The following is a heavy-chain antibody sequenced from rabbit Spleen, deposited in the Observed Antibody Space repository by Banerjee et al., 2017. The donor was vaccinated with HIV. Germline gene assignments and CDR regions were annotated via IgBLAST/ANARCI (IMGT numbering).Heavy chain of an antibody. Sequence: QSLEESGGDLVKPGASLTLTCTASGFSFSSGYYMCWVRQAPGKGLEWIGCIYTGSGGRTYYASWAKGRFTISKTSSTTVTLQMTSLTGADTATYFCARDTSSSFSSYGMDLWGPGTLVTVS. J-gene: IGHJ6*01. D-gene: IGHD1-1*01. CDR3: ARDTSSSFSSYGMDL. V-gene: IGHV1S40*01. CDR1: GFSFSSGYY. CDR2: IYTGSGGRT.